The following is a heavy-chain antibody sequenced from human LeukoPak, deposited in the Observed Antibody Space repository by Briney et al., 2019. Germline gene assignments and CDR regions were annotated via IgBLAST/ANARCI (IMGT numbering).Heavy chain of an antibody. CDR2: INHSGST. D-gene: IGHD2-21*02. CDR3: ARRCGGDCPILLDY. CDR1: GGSISSYY. Sequence: SETLSLTCNVSGGSISSYYWSWIRQPPGKGLEWIGEINHSGSTNYNPSLKSRVTISVDTSKNQFSLKLSSVTAADTAVYYCARRCGGDCPILLDYWGQGTLVTVSS. V-gene: IGHV4-34*01. J-gene: IGHJ4*02.